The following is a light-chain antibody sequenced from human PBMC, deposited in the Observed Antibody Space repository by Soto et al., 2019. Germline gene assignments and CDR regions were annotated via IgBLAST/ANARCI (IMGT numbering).Light chain of an antibody. V-gene: IGLV2-14*01. CDR2: EVN. Sequence: QSALTQPASVSGSPGQSITISCTGTSSDVGGYNYVSWYQQHPGKAPKLLIYEVNNRPSGISNRFSGSKSGNTASLAISGLQAEDEADYYCSSYTSSVIRLFGTGTKLTVL. CDR3: SSYTSSVIRL. J-gene: IGLJ1*01. CDR1: SSDVGGYNY.